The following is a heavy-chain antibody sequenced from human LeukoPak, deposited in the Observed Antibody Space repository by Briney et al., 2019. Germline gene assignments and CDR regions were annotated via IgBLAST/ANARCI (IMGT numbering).Heavy chain of an antibody. Sequence: PSETLSLTCTVSGYSISSGYYWGWIRQPPGKGLEWIGSIYHSGSTYYNPSLKSRVTISVDTSKNQFSLKLSSVTAADTAVYYCARSVDSSGYYSPTIRSPHYFDYWGQGTQVTVSS. CDR1: GYSISSGYY. CDR2: IYHSGST. V-gene: IGHV4-38-2*02. CDR3: ARSVDSSGYYSPTIRSPHYFDY. D-gene: IGHD3-22*01. J-gene: IGHJ4*02.